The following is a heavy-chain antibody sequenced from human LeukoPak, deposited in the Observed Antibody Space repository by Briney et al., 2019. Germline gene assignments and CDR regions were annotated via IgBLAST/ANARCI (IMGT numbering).Heavy chain of an antibody. CDR2: ISWNSGSI. V-gene: IGHV3-9*01. CDR1: GFTFDDYA. CDR3: AKDLEECGGDCYSAQFDY. J-gene: IGHJ4*02. D-gene: IGHD2-21*02. Sequence: PGRSLRLSCAASGFTFDDYAMHWVRQAPGKGLEWVSGISWNSGSIGYVDSVKGRFTISRDNAQNSLYLQMNSLRAEDTALYYCAKDLEECGGDCYSAQFDYWGQGTLVTVSS.